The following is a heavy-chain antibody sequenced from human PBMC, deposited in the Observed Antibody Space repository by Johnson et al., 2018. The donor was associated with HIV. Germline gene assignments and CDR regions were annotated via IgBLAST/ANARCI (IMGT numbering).Heavy chain of an antibody. V-gene: IGHV3-20*04. J-gene: IGHJ3*02. CDR3: ARGGRYYDPGAFDI. D-gene: IGHD3-10*01. CDR1: GFTFSNAW. Sequence: VQLVESGGGVVQPGRSLRLSCAASGFTFSNAWMNWVRQAPGKGLEWVSGINWNGGSRGYADSVKGRFTISRDNAKNSLYLQMNSLRAEDTALYYCARGGRYYDPGAFDIWGQGAMVTVSS. CDR2: INWNGGSR.